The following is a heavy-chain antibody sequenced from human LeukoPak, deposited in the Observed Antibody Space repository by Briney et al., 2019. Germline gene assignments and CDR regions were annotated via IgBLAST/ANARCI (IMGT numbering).Heavy chain of an antibody. Sequence: ASVKVSCKASGYTFTSYAMNWVRQAPGQGLEWMGWINTNTGNPTYAQGFTGRFVFSLDTSVSTAYLQISSLKAEDTAVYYCARGATMVRGVIVFSDAFDIWGQGTMVTASS. D-gene: IGHD3-10*01. CDR2: INTNTGNP. V-gene: IGHV7-4-1*02. CDR1: GYTFTSYA. J-gene: IGHJ3*02. CDR3: ARGATMVRGVIVFSDAFDI.